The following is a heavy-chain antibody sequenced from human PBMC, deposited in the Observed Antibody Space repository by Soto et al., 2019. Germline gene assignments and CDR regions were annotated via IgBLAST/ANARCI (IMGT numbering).Heavy chain of an antibody. V-gene: IGHV3-23*01. CDR1: AFTFSSDS. Sequence: PGGSLRLSWAASAFTFSSDSMSWVRQAPGKGLEWVASISGNGGNTYFADSVKGRFTISRDNSKNTVDLQMNSLSAEDTAVYYCAKAKDPTSATPTRPFDYWGQGTLVTVSS. J-gene: IGHJ4*02. CDR2: ISGNGGNT. CDR3: AKAKDPTSATPTRPFDY. D-gene: IGHD1-1*01.